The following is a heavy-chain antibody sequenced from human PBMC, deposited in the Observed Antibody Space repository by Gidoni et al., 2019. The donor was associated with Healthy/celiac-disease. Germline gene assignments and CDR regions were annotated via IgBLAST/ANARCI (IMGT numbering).Heavy chain of an antibody. CDR2: IYYSGST. Sequence: QVQLQESGPGLVKPSETLSLTCTVSGGSISSYYWSWIRQPPGKGLEWIGYIYYSGSTNYNPSLKSRVTISVDTSKNQFSLKLSSVTAADTAVYYCARDQNYGKDYYYGMDVWGQGTTVTVSS. V-gene: IGHV4-59*01. CDR1: GGSISSYY. J-gene: IGHJ6*02. D-gene: IGHD4-17*01. CDR3: ARDQNYGKDYYYGMDV.